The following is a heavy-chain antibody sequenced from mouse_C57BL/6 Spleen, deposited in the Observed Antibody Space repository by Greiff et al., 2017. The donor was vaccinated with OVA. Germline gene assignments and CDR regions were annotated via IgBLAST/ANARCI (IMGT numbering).Heavy chain of an antibody. CDR3: AKPHYYGSSYGYFDV. CDR1: GFSLTSYG. V-gene: IGHV2-5*01. Sequence: VQLQQSGPGLVQPSQSLSITCTVSGFSLTSYGVHWVRQSPGKGLEWLGVIWRGGSTDYNAAFMSRLSITKDNSKSQVFFKMNSLQADDTAIYYCAKPHYYGSSYGYFDVWGTGTTVTVSS. J-gene: IGHJ1*03. D-gene: IGHD1-1*01. CDR2: IWRGGST.